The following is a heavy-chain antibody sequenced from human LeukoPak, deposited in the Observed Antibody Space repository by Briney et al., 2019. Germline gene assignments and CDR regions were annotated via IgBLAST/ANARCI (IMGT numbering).Heavy chain of an antibody. J-gene: IGHJ4*02. Sequence: ASVKVSCKASGYTFTGYYMHWVRQAPGQGLEWMGWINPNIGDTNYAQKSQGRVTMTRDTSISTAYMELSRLRFDDTAVYYCARDPGSSGWPKYYFDYWGQGTLVTVSS. CDR2: INPNIGDT. CDR3: ARDPGSSGWPKYYFDY. CDR1: GYTFTGYY. V-gene: IGHV1-2*02. D-gene: IGHD6-19*01.